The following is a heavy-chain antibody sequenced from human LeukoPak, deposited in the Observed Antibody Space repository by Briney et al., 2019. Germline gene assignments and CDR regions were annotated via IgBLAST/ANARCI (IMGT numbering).Heavy chain of an antibody. CDR2: IGTAGDT. CDR3: VKDSPPRYSGSLPAY. Sequence: GGSLRLSCAASGFTFNDYDMHWVRQATGKGLEWVSAIGTAGDTYYPGSVKGRFTISRENAKNSLYLQMNSLRAEDTAVYYCVKDSPPRYSGSLPAYWGQGTLVTVSS. J-gene: IGHJ4*02. D-gene: IGHD1-26*01. V-gene: IGHV3-13*01. CDR1: GFTFNDYD.